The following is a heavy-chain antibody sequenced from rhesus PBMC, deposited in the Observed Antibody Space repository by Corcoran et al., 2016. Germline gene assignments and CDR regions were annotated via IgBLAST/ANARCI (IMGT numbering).Heavy chain of an antibody. D-gene: IGHD1-14*01. V-gene: IGHV4-73*01. CDR2: IYGNSAST. Sequence: QVQLQQWGEGLVKPSETLSLTCAVYGGSISGYYYWSWIRQPPGKGLEGIGYIYGNSASTNYNPSLNNRVTISKDTSMNQFSLKLSSVPAADPAVYYCAREGLWNDVVYWGQGVLVTVSS. CDR3: AREGLWNDVVY. J-gene: IGHJ4*01. CDR1: GGSISGYYY.